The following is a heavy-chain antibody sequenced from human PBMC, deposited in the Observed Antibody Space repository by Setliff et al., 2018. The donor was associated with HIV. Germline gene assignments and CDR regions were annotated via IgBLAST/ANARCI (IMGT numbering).Heavy chain of an antibody. CDR3: ARGVEFWSAYLDY. D-gene: IGHD3-3*01. Sequence: PGGSLRLSCEASGFTFSSYAMHWVRQAPGKGLEWVAIRSYDGSNKYYTDSVKGRFTISRDKSKNTLYLQMNRLRAEDTAVYYCARGVEFWSAYLDYWGQGTQVTVSS. CDR2: RSYDGSNK. J-gene: IGHJ4*02. CDR1: GFTFSSYA. V-gene: IGHV3-30*04.